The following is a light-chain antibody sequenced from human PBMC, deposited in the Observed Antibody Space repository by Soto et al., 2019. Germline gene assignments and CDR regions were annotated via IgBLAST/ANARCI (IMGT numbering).Light chain of an antibody. CDR2: DAS. V-gene: IGKV3-11*01. CDR1: QSVRRY. J-gene: IGKJ5*01. Sequence: EIVLTQSPATLSLSPGERATLSCRASQSVRRYLAWYQQKPGQAPRLLIYDASTRATGIPARFSGSGSETAFTLTITSLEPADFAVYYCQQRNNWPPITFGQGTRLEI. CDR3: QQRNNWPPIT.